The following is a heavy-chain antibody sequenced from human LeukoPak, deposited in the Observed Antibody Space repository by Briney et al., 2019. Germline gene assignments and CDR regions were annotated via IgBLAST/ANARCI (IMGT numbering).Heavy chain of an antibody. V-gene: IGHV1-18*01. J-gene: IGHJ4*02. CDR1: GYTFTSYG. Sequence: GSSVKVSCKASGYTFTSYGISWVRQAPGQGLEWMGWISAYNGNTNYAQKLQGRVTMTTDTSTSTAYMELRSLRSDDTAVYYCARAHCTNGVCRYGMAYWGQGTLVTVSS. D-gene: IGHD2-8*01. CDR2: ISAYNGNT. CDR3: ARAHCTNGVCRYGMAY.